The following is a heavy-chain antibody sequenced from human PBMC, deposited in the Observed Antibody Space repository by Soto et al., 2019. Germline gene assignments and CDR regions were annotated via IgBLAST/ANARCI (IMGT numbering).Heavy chain of an antibody. V-gene: IGHV1-3*01. J-gene: IGHJ6*02. D-gene: IGHD1-7*01. Sequence: ASVKVSCKASGYTFTSYAMHWVRQAPGQRLEWMGWINAGNGNTKYSQKFQGRVTITRDTSASTAYMELSSLRSEDTAVYYCARDIAIKGKTGATWGYYYYGMAVSGQGTTVPVS. CDR2: INAGNGNT. CDR1: GYTFTSYA. CDR3: ARDIAIKGKTGATWGYYYYGMAV.